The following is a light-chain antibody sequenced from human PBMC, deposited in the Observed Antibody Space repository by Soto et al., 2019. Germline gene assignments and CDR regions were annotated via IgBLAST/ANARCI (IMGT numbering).Light chain of an antibody. CDR2: GTS. J-gene: IGKJ1*01. Sequence: EIVLTQSPGTLFLPPGKRATLSCRASQSVSSSHFAWYQQKLGQGPRLLIYGTSNRATGIADRFSGSGSETDFTLTISRLQPEDIAVYYCQQYGFSPRTCGQGTKVEIK. CDR3: QQYGFSPRT. CDR1: QSVSSSH. V-gene: IGKV3-20*01.